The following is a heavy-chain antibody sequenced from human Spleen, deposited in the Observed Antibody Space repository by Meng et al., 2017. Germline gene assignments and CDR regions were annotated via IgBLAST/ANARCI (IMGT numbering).Heavy chain of an antibody. CDR2: VYYRGST. CDR1: GGSIGTYY. CDR3: ARGLLLWFGESRYYFDY. D-gene: IGHD3-10*01. J-gene: IGHJ4*02. V-gene: IGHV4-59*01. Sequence: SETLSLTCTVSGGSIGTYYWSWMRQPPGKGLEWIGFVYYRGSTNYDPSIKSRVTIAGDTSKNQFSLNLNSVTAADTAVYYCARGLLLWFGESRYYFDYWGQGTLVTVSS.